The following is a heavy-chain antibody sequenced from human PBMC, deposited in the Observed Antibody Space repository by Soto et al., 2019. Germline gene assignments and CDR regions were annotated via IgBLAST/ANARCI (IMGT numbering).Heavy chain of an antibody. CDR3: ARAVAYCSRDNCYVTDAFDI. CDR1: GFTFSSYG. J-gene: IGHJ3*02. Sequence: PGGSLRLSCTASGFTFSSYGMNWVRQAPGKGLEWVSSISSGSSYIYYAGSVKGRFTISRDNAENSLSLQMNSLRAEDTAVYYCARAVAYCSRDNCYVTDAFDIWGQGTMVTVSS. CDR2: ISSGSSYI. D-gene: IGHD2-15*01. V-gene: IGHV3-21*01.